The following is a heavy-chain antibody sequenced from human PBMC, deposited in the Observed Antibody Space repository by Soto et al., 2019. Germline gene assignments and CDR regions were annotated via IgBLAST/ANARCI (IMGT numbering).Heavy chain of an antibody. D-gene: IGHD6-19*01. J-gene: IGHJ4*02. CDR3: AIGPRMWLPGGGY. CDR1: GGSVSGYY. Sequence: QVQLEQWGAGLLKPSETLSLTCAVYGGSVSGYYWSWIRQPPGKGLEWLGEINHSAITDYNPSLKSRVTISIDTSKNQFSLKLDSVTAADTAVYYCAIGPRMWLPGGGYWGQGTLVTVSS. V-gene: IGHV4-34*01. CDR2: INHSAIT.